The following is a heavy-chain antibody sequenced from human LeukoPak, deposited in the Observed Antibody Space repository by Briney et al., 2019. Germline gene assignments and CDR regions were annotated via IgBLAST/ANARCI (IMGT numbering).Heavy chain of an antibody. V-gene: IGHV4-31*03. Sequence: PSETLSLTCTVSGGSISSGGYYWSWIRQHPGKGLEWIGYIYYSGSTYYNPPLKSRVTISVDTSKNQFSLKLSSVTAADTAVYYCARDTWWGYRDYYYGMDVWGQGTTVTVSS. CDR2: IYYSGST. CDR1: GGSISSGGYY. CDR3: ARDTWWGYRDYYYGMDV. J-gene: IGHJ6*02. D-gene: IGHD3-16*02.